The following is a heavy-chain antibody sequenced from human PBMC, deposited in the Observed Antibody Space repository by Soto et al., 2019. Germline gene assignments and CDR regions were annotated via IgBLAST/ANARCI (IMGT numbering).Heavy chain of an antibody. J-gene: IGHJ6*02. V-gene: IGHV1-69*13. D-gene: IGHD2-15*01. Sequence: SVKVSCKASGGTFSSYAISWVRQAPGQGLEWMGGIIPIFGTANYAQKFQGRVTITADESTSTAYMELSSLRSEDTAVYYCARGGRVVVAPHYYYYGMDVWGHGTTVTVSS. CDR2: IIPIFGTA. CDR3: ARGGRVVVAPHYYYYGMDV. CDR1: GGTFSSYA.